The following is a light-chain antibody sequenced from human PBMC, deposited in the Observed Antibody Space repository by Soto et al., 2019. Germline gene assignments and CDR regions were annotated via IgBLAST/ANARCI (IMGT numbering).Light chain of an antibody. CDR1: QSIRHY. V-gene: IGKV1-5*01. Sequence: DIQMTQSPPTLSASVEDKVTITCRASQSIRHYLAWYQQMPGKAPKLLIYGASTLQSGVPSRFSGSGSGTEFTLTISSLLPDDFGTYFCQHHNSYSQTFGQGTKV. CDR2: GAS. J-gene: IGKJ1*01. CDR3: QHHNSYSQT.